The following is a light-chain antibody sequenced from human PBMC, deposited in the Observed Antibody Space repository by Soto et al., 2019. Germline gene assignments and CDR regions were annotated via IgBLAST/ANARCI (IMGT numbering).Light chain of an antibody. Sequence: EIVLTQSPGTLSLSPGERATLSCRPGVTVGSNFLAWYQQKPGQAPRLLIAGASKTASGIPDRFSGGGSGTDFALIISRLEPEDFAVYYCQQYGSSPRTVGGGTKVDIK. J-gene: IGKJ4*01. CDR1: VTVGSNF. CDR3: QQYGSSPRT. V-gene: IGKV3-20*01. CDR2: GAS.